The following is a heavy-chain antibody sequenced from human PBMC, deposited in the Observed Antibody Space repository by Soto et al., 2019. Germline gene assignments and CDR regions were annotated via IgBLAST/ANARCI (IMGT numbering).Heavy chain of an antibody. CDR2: IYYSGST. J-gene: IGHJ1*01. V-gene: IGHV4-31*03. CDR3: AIYDRSGSRGFQH. CDR1: GGSISSGGYY. Sequence: QVQLQESGPGLVKPSQTLSLTCTVSGGSISSGGYYWSWIRQQPGKGLEWIGYIYYSGSTYYNPSLQRRVTISAATSKNQFSLKLSSVTAADTAVYYCAIYDRSGSRGFQHWGQGTLVTVSS. D-gene: IGHD3-22*01.